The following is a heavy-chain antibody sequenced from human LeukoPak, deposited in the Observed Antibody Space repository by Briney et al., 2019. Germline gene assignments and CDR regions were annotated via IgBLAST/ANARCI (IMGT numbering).Heavy chain of an antibody. Sequence: RSGGSLRLSCAASGFTFSSYSMNWVRQAPGKGLEWVSYISSSSSTIYYADSVKGRFTISRDNAKNSLYLQMNSLRAEDTAVYYCARVVYYYFYMDVWGKGTTVTVSS. CDR2: ISSSSSTI. V-gene: IGHV3-48*01. CDR3: ARVVYYYFYMDV. J-gene: IGHJ6*03. CDR1: GFTFSSYS.